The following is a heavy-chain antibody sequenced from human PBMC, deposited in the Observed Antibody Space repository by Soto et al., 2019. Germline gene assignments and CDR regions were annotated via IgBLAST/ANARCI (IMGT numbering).Heavy chain of an antibody. D-gene: IGHD3-22*01. CDR2: ISGSGGST. CDR1: GFTFSTYA. J-gene: IGHJ4*02. Sequence: PGGSLRLSCAASGFTFSTYAMSWVRQAPGKGLESVSTISGSGGSTYYADSVKGRLTISRDNSKNTLYLQMNSLRAEDTAVYYCAKAHDSSGYYPPVYWGQGTLVTVSS. CDR3: AKAHDSSGYYPPVY. V-gene: IGHV3-23*01.